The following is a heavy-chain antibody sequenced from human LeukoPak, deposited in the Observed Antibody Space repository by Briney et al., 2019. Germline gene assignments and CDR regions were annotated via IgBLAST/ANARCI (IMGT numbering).Heavy chain of an antibody. J-gene: IGHJ3*02. CDR2: IYSGGST. Sequence: GGSLRLSCAVSGFTVSSTYMSWVRQVPGKGLEWVSVIYSGGSTYYADSVKGRFTISRDNSKNTLYLQMNSLTAEDTAVYYCARLSLGGAFDIWGQGTMVTVSS. CDR3: ARLSLGGAFDI. V-gene: IGHV3-53*01. CDR1: GFTVSSTY. D-gene: IGHD1-26*01.